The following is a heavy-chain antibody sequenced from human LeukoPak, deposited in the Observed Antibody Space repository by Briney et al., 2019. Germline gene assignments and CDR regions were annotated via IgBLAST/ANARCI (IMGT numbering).Heavy chain of an antibody. D-gene: IGHD6-19*01. Sequence: GRSLRLSCAASGFTFSSYGVHWVRQAPGKGLEWVAIISHDGTNKYYGDSVKGRFTVSSDNSRNTLYLQMNSLRAEDTAVYYCARDSGRLAVAGSGVLDYWVQGTLVTVSS. V-gene: IGHV3-30*03. CDR2: ISHDGTNK. J-gene: IGHJ4*02. CDR1: GFTFSSYG. CDR3: ARDSGRLAVAGSGVLDY.